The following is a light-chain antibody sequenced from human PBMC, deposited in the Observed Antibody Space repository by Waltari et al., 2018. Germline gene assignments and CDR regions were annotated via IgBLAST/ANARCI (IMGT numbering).Light chain of an antibody. CDR1: QSIGRS. CDR2: GAS. J-gene: IGKJ1*01. CDR3: QHYVRLPVT. V-gene: IGKV3-20*01. Sequence: EIMLTQSPGTLSLSPGEGATLSCRTSQSIGRSLAWYQQKPGQAPRLLIYGASSRATDIPDRFSGSGSGTDFSLTINRLEPEDSALYYCQHYVRLPVTFGQGTKVEIK.